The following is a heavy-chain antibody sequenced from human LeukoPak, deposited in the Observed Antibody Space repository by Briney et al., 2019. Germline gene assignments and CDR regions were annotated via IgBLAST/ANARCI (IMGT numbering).Heavy chain of an antibody. CDR3: ARDRDTAAFDY. V-gene: IGHV3-66*01. CDR1: GFTVSSNY. CDR2: IYSGGST. J-gene: IGHJ4*02. D-gene: IGHD5-18*01. Sequence: GGSLRLSCAASGFTVSSNYMSWVRQAPGKGLEWVSVIYSGGSTYYADSVKGRFTISRDNSKNTLYLQMNSLRAEDTAVYYCARDRDTAAFDYWGQGALVTVSS.